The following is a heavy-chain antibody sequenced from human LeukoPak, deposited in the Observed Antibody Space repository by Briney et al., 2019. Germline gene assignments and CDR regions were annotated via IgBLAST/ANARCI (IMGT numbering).Heavy chain of an antibody. CDR1: GFTFDVYA. D-gene: IGHD2/OR15-2a*01. V-gene: IGHV3-9*01. CDR2: ISWNSGSI. J-gene: IGHJ4*02. Sequence: GGSLRLSCAASGFTFDVYAMHWVRQAPGKGLEWVSGISWNSGSIGYADSVKGRFTISRDNAKNSLYLQMNSLRAEDTALYYCAKDKSFGYFDYWGQGTLVTVSS. CDR3: AKDKSFGYFDY.